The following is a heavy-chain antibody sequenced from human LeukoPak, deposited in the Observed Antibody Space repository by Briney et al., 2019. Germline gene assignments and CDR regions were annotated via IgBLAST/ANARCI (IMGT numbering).Heavy chain of an antibody. J-gene: IGHJ3*01. CDR3: ARDDVLAAAASSPY. CDR1: GGSISSYY. D-gene: IGHD6-13*01. CDR2: IYYSGST. V-gene: IGHV4-59*01. Sequence: SETLSLTCTVSGGSISSYYWSWIRQPPGKGLEWIGYIYYSGSTNYNPSLKSRVTISVDTSKNQFSLKLSSVTAADTAVYYCARDDVLAAAASSPYWGQGTMVTVSS.